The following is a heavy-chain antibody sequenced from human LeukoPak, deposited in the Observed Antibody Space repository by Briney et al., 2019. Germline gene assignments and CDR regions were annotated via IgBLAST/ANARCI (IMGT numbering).Heavy chain of an antibody. D-gene: IGHD1-14*01. CDR3: ARGAFIIGQYAFDI. CDR2: IYHSGST. CDR1: GGSISSGGYS. Sequence: SGTLSLTCAVSGGSISSGGYSWSWIRQPPGKGLEWIGYIYHSGSTYYNPSLKSRVTISVDRSKNQFSLKLSSVTAADTAVYYCARGAFIIGQYAFDIWGQGTMVTVSS. V-gene: IGHV4-30-2*01. J-gene: IGHJ3*02.